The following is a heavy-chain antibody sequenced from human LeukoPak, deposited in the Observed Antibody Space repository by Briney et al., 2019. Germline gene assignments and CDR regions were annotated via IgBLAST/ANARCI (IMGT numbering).Heavy chain of an antibody. D-gene: IGHD3-16*02. CDR3: ARRGYTAPFDY. J-gene: IGHJ4*02. CDR1: GGSFSGYY. CDR2: INHSGST. Sequence: SETLSLTCAVYGGSFSGYYWSWIRQPPGKGLEWIGEINHSGSTNYNPSLKSRVTISVDTSKNQFSLKLSSVTAADTAVYYCARRGYTAPFDYWGRGTLVTVSS. V-gene: IGHV4-34*01.